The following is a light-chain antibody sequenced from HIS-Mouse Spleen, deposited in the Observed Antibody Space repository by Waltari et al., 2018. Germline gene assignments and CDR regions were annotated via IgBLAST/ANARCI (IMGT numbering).Light chain of an antibody. CDR3: YSTDSSGNHRV. Sequence: SYALTQPPSVSVSPGQPARIPCSGDALPKQSSYWYQQKSGQAPVLVIYEDSKRPSGIPERFSGSSSGTMATLTISGAQVEDEADYYCYSTDSSGNHRVFGGGTKLTVL. V-gene: IGLV3-10*01. CDR2: EDS. CDR1: ALPKQS. J-gene: IGLJ2*01.